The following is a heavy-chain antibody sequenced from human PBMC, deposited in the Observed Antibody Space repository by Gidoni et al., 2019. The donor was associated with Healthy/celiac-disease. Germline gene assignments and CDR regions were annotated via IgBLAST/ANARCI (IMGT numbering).Heavy chain of an antibody. CDR3: AKDGQGGDYYGSGSYYTALYFDY. D-gene: IGHD3-10*01. J-gene: IGHJ4*02. Sequence: EVQLVESGGGLVQPGGSLRLYCAASGFTFSSYAMSWVRRAPGKGLEWVSAISGSGGSTYYADSVKGRFTISRDNSKNTLYLQMNSLRAEDTAVYYCAKDGQGGDYYGSGSYYTALYFDYWGQGTLVTVSS. CDR2: ISGSGGST. V-gene: IGHV3-23*04. CDR1: GFTFSSYA.